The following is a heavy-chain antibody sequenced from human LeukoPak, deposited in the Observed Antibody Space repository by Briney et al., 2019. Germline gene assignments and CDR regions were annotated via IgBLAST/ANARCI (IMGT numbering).Heavy chain of an antibody. CDR3: AKVGGDSPLFYFDF. CDR2: NGGRGGST. J-gene: IGHJ4*02. Sequence: ETLTLTCAVSGGSISSSNWWCWLRPAAGEGVEWASSNGGRGGSTYYADSVKRRIIISDDNSKNTLYLLMYSLRDDDTAVHFCAKVGGDSPLFYFDFWGQGSLVTVSS. D-gene: IGHD2-21*02. V-gene: IGHV3-23*01. CDR1: GGSISSSN.